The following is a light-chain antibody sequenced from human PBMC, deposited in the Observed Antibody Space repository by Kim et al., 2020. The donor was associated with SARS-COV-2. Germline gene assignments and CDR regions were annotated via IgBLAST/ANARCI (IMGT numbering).Light chain of an antibody. CDR1: QSVSSSY. Sequence: LSPGERATLSCRASQSVSSSYLAWYQQNPGQAPRLLIYGASSRATGIPDRFSGGGSGTDFTLTISRLEPEDFAVYYCQQYGSSPDTFGQGTKLEI. J-gene: IGKJ2*01. CDR3: QQYGSSPDT. CDR2: GAS. V-gene: IGKV3-20*01.